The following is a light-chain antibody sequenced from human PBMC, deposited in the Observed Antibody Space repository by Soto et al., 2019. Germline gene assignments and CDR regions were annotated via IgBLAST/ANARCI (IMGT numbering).Light chain of an antibody. J-gene: IGLJ2*01. CDR2: SNN. CDR3: GSWYDRLGAVI. CDR1: SSNIGGTNY. V-gene: IGLV1-47*02. Sequence: QSLLSQPPPASRTPGQKVFLSCSGSSSNIGGTNYAYWYQQLPGAAPKLLMHSNNLRPSGVPERISGSKFGTAASLAISGLRSEDEAGDYCGSWYDRLGAVIFGGGTKVTVL.